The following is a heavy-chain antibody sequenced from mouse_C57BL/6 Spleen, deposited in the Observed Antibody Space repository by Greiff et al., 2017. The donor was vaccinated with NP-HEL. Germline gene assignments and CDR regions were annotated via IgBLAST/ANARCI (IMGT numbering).Heavy chain of an antibody. CDR1: GYTFTSYD. V-gene: IGHV1-85*01. Sequence: VKLMESGPELVKPGASVKLSCKASGYTFTSYDINWVKQRPGQGLEWIGWIYPRDGSTKYNEKFKGKATLTVDTSSSTAYMELHSLTSEDSAVYFCARWNFITTVVATRAMDYWGQGTSVTVSS. CDR2: IYPRDGST. J-gene: IGHJ4*01. CDR3: ARWNFITTVVATRAMDY. D-gene: IGHD1-1*01.